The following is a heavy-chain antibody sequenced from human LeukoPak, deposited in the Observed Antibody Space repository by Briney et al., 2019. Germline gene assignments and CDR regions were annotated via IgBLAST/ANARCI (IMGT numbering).Heavy chain of an antibody. CDR3: ARDQGIAAAGTGFFNGMDV. Sequence: GGSLRLSCAASGFTFNRYWMNWVRQAPGKGLEWVANIKQDGSEKYYVDSVKGRFTISRDNAKHSLYLQMNSLRAEDTAVYYCARDQGIAAAGTGFFNGMDVWGQGTTVTVSS. J-gene: IGHJ6*02. CDR1: GFTFNRYW. D-gene: IGHD6-13*01. CDR2: IKQDGSEK. V-gene: IGHV3-7*01.